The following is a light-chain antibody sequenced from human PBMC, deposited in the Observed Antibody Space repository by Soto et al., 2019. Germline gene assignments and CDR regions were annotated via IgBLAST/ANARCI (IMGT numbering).Light chain of an antibody. Sequence: QSALTQPASASGSPGQSITISCSGTSVDIGDNCYVAWYQQLLGKAPKLLIYGVTNRPSGVPIRFSGSKSGTSASLTISGLQAEDEADYYCRSFVSSISGVVFGGGTQLTVL. CDR2: GVT. CDR1: SVDIGDNCY. J-gene: IGLJ7*01. CDR3: RSFVSSISGVV. V-gene: IGLV2-14*03.